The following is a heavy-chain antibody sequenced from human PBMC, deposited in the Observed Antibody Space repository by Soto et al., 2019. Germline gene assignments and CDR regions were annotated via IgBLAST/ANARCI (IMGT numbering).Heavy chain of an antibody. CDR2: ISSSGSTI. J-gene: IGHJ4*02. V-gene: IGHV3-48*03. CDR1: GFTFSSYE. D-gene: IGHD6-19*01. Sequence: EVQLVESGGGLVQPGGSLRLSCAASGFTFSSYEMNWVRQAPGKGLEWVSYISSSGSTIYYADSVKGRFTISRDNAKHSLYLQMNSLRAEDTAVYYCAREVIHLIAVAGLDYFDYWGQGTLVTVSS. CDR3: AREVIHLIAVAGLDYFDY.